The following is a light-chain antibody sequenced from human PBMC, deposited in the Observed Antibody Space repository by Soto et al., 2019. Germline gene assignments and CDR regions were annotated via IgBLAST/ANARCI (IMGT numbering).Light chain of an antibody. Sequence: DIQMTQSPPTLSASVGDRVTITCRASQSISSWLAWYQQKPGKAPKLLIYDASSLESGVPSRFSGSGSGTEFTLTISSLQPDDFATYYCQQYNSPWTFGQGTKVEIK. V-gene: IGKV1-5*01. J-gene: IGKJ1*01. CDR1: QSISSW. CDR2: DAS. CDR3: QQYNSPWT.